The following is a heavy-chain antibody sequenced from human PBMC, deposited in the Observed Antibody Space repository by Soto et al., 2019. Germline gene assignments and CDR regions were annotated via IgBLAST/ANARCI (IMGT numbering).Heavy chain of an antibody. CDR2: ISSTTNYI. Sequence: PGGSLRLSCAASGFTYTRYSMNWVRQAPGKGLEWVSSISSTTNYIYYADSVKGRSTISRDNSKNTLYLQMNSLRAEDTAVYYCARGPLAGKFDYWGQGTLVTVSS. J-gene: IGHJ4*02. CDR3: ARGPLAGKFDY. V-gene: IGHV3-21*01. CDR1: GFTYTRYS.